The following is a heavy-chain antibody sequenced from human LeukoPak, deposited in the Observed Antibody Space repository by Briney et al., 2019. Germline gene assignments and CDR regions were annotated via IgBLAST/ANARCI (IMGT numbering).Heavy chain of an antibody. CDR3: ARVAIFGVGKVYLDY. CDR2: INPSGGST. J-gene: IGHJ4*02. D-gene: IGHD3-3*01. Sequence: ASVKVSCKASGYTFTSYYMHWVRQAPGQGLEWMGIINPSGGSTSYAQKFQGRVTMTRDMSTSTVYMELSSLRSEDTAVYYCARVAIFGVGKVYLDYWGQGTLVTVSS. V-gene: IGHV1-46*01. CDR1: GYTFTSYY.